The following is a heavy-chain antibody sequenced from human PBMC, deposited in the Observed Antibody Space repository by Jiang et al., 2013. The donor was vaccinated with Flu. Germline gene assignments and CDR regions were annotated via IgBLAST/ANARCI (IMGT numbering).Heavy chain of an antibody. CDR2: IYPGDSDT. Sequence: GAEVKKPGESLRISCKGSAYSFTGYWIGWVRQMPGKGLEWMGIIYPGDSDTRYSPSFQGQVTISVDKSVYTASLQWTSLKASDTAIYYCARGVRGAPLDHWGQGTLVTVSS. CDR3: ARGVRGAPLDH. CDR1: AYSFTGYW. D-gene: IGHD3-10*01. V-gene: IGHV5-51*01. J-gene: IGHJ4*02.